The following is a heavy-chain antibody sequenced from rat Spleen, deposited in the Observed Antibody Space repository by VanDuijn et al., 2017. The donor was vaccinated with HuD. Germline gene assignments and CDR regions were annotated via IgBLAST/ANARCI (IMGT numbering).Heavy chain of an antibody. D-gene: IGHD1-12*01. CDR1: GFTFSDYN. J-gene: IGHJ2*01. CDR3: TRGTYYRH. CDR2: INYDGSST. V-gene: IGHV5-7*01. Sequence: EVQVVESGGGLVQPGRSLKLSCAASGFTFSDYNMAWVRQAPTKGLEWVATINYDGSSTFYRDSVRDRFTISRDNAKTTLYLHMTSLRSEDTATYYCTRGTYYRHWGQGVMVKVSS.